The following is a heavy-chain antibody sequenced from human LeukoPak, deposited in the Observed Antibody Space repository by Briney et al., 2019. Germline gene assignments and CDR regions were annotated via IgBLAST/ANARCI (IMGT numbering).Heavy chain of an antibody. J-gene: IGHJ4*02. CDR2: ISYDGSNK. CDR1: GFTFSSYG. CDR3: AKGMDIVVVVAADY. D-gene: IGHD2-15*01. Sequence: PGGSLRLSCAASGFTFSSYGMHRVRQAPGKGLEWVAVISYDGSNKYYADSVKGRFTISRDNSKNTLYLQMNSLRAEDTAVYYCAKGMDIVVVVAADYWGQGTLVTVSS. V-gene: IGHV3-30*18.